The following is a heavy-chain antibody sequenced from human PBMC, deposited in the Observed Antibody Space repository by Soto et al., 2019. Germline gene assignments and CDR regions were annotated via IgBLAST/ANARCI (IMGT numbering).Heavy chain of an antibody. J-gene: IGHJ6*04. D-gene: IGHD2-15*01. CDR2: IQSGGPT. CDR3: ARDDVLCDGSRRYGVPLDV. Sequence: GGSLRLSCAASGFTVSSKYMSWVRQAPGKGLEWVSLIQSGGPTYYADSVKGRFTISRDTSENTLHLQMDSLRAEDTAVYYCARDDVLCDGSRRYGVPLDVWGKGITLTVSS. V-gene: IGHV3-66*01. CDR1: GFTVSSKY.